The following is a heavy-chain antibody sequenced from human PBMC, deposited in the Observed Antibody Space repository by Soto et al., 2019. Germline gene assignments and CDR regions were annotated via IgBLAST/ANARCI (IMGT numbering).Heavy chain of an antibody. CDR2: IYYSGST. V-gene: IGHV4-39*01. CDR1: GGSISSSSYY. J-gene: IGHJ5*02. Sequence: QLQLQESGPGLVKPSETLSLTCTVSGGSISSSSYYWGWIRQPPGKGLEWIGSIYYSGSTNYNPSLKSRVTLSVDTSKNQSSLKLRAVTAADTAVYYCARHLVLRFLEWPCWFDPWGQGTLVTVSS. D-gene: IGHD3-3*01. CDR3: ARHLVLRFLEWPCWFDP.